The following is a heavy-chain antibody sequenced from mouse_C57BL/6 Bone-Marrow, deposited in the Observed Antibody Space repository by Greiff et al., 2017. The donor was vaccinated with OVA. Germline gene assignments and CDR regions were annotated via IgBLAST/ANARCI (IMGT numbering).Heavy chain of an antibody. J-gene: IGHJ3*01. D-gene: IGHD1-1*01. CDR1: GFTFSDYG. CDR3: ARPGYYGSPAWFAY. V-gene: IGHV5-17*01. Sequence: EVHLVESGGGLVKPGGSLKLSCAASGFTFSDYGMHWVRQAPEKGLEWVAYISSGSSTIYYADTVKGRVTITRDNAKNTLFLQMTSLRSEDTAMYYCARPGYYGSPAWFAYWGQGTLVTVSA. CDR2: ISSGSSTI.